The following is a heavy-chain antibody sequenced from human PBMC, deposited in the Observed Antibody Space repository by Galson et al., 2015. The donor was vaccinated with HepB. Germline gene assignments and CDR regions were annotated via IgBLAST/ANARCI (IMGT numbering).Heavy chain of an antibody. CDR2: ISGSGGST. CDR3: AKDHYGSGSYYY. D-gene: IGHD3-10*01. J-gene: IGHJ4*02. CDR1: GFTFSSYA. Sequence: SLRLSCAASGFTFSSYAMSWVRQAPGKGLEWVSAISGSGGSTYYADSVKGRFTISRDNSKNTLYLQMNSLRAEDTAVYYCAKDHYGSGSYYYWGQGTLVTVSS. V-gene: IGHV3-23*01.